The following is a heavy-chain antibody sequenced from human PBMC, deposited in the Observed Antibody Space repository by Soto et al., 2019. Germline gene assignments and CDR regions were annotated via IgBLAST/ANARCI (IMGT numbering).Heavy chain of an antibody. Sequence: SVKVSCKASGGTFSIYAISWVVQSPLQGLEWMGGIIPIFGTANYAQKFQGRVTITADESTSTAYMELSSLRSEDTAVYYCARSSIYDSSGYLFDYWGQGTLVTVSS. D-gene: IGHD3-22*01. CDR2: IIPIFGTA. V-gene: IGHV1-69*13. CDR1: GGTFSIYA. CDR3: ARSSIYDSSGYLFDY. J-gene: IGHJ4*02.